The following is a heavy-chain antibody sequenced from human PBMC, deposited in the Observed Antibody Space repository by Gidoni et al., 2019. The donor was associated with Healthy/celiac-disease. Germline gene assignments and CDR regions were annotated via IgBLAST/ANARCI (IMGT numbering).Heavy chain of an antibody. J-gene: IGHJ4*02. CDR1: GFTFSSYR. CDR2: ISSSSSYI. V-gene: IGHV3-21*01. D-gene: IGHD5-18*01. CDR3: ARDGNSLGYSYGL. Sequence: EVQLVESGGGLVKPGGSLRLSCAASGFTFSSYRMNWVRQAPGKGLEWVSSISSSSSYIYYADSVKGRFTISRDNAKNSLYLQMNSLRAEDTAVYYCARDGNSLGYSYGLWGQGTLVTVSS.